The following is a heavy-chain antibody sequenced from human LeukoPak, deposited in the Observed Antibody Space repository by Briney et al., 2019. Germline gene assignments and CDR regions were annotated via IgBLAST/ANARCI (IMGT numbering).Heavy chain of an antibody. CDR1: GYTFTGYY. CDR3: ARLSSSWNYYYYYYMDV. V-gene: IGHV1-2*02. Sequence: GASVKVSCKASGYTFTGYYMHWVRQAPGQGLEWMGWINPNSGGTNYAQKFQGRVTMTRDTSISTAYMELSRLRSDDTAVYYCARLSSSWNYYYYYYMDVWGKGTTVTVSS. D-gene: IGHD6-13*01. CDR2: INPNSGGT. J-gene: IGHJ6*03.